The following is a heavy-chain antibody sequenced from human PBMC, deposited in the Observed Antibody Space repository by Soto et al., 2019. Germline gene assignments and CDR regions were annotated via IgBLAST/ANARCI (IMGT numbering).Heavy chain of an antibody. V-gene: IGHV3-33*01. D-gene: IGHD3-16*01. CDR3: ARAFIRPETPTMITFGGPIGH. J-gene: IGHJ5*02. CDR1: GFTFSSYG. Sequence: PGGSLRLSCAASGFTFSSYGMHWVRQAPGKGLEWVAVIWYDGSNKYYADSVKGRFTISRDNSKNTLYLQMNSLRAEDTAVYYCARAFIRPETPTMITFGGPIGHWGQGTLVTVSS. CDR2: IWYDGSNK.